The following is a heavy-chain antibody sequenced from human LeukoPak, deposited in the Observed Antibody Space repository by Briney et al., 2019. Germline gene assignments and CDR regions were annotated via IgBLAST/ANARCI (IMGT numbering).Heavy chain of an antibody. J-gene: IGHJ6*03. V-gene: IGHV4-4*09. D-gene: IGHD2-2*02. CDR3: ARPLRDCSSTSCYTGDYYYYYMDV. CDR2: IYTSGST. Sequence: HPSETLSLTCTVSGGSISSYYWSWIRQPPGKGLEWIGYIYTSGSTNYNPSLKSRVTISVDTSKNQFSLKLSSVTAADTAVYYCARPLRDCSSTSCYTGDYYYYYMDVWGKGTTVTVSS. CDR1: GGSISSYY.